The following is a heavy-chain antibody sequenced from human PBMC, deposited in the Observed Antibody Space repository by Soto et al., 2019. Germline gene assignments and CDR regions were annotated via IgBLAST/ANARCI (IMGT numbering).Heavy chain of an antibody. CDR2: IDPSDSYT. J-gene: IGHJ4*02. CDR1: GYSFTSFW. D-gene: IGHD2-2*01. V-gene: IGHV5-10-1*01. CDR3: ARHSNQLLGFDY. Sequence: PGESLKVSCKGSGYSFTSFWISWVRQMPGKGLEWMGRIDPSDSYTNYSPSFQGHVTISADKSISTAYLQWSSLKASDTAMYYCARHSNQLLGFDYWGQGTLVTVSS.